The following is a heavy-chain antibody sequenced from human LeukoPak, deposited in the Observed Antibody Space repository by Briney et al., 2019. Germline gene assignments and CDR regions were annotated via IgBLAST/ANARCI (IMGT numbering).Heavy chain of an antibody. V-gene: IGHV4-30-4*07. CDR2: IYHSGTT. CDR1: GDSISSGGYS. Sequence: KPSQTLSLTCAVSGDSISSGGYSWSWIRKPPGKGLEWIGYIYHSGTTFYNPSLKSRVTISVDTSKNQFSLNLSSVTAADTAMYYCARVEVVRGYHMDVWGKGTTVTISS. CDR3: ARVEVVRGYHMDV. J-gene: IGHJ6*03. D-gene: IGHD3-10*01.